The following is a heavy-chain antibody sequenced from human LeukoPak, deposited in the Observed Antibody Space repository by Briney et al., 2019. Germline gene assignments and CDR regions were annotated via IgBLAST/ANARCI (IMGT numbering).Heavy chain of an antibody. CDR1: GFTLSGSV. V-gene: IGHV3-73*01. Sequence: GGSLRLSCAGSGFTLSGSVIHWVRQAAGKGREWVGRIRRKRNNYATAYAASVKGRFTISRDDSKTTVYLHMDSLKTEDTALYYCSRLEDTSPIEVALDIWGQGTVVTVSS. D-gene: IGHD2-2*01. CDR3: SRLEDTSPIEVALDI. J-gene: IGHJ3*02. CDR2: IRRKRNNYAT.